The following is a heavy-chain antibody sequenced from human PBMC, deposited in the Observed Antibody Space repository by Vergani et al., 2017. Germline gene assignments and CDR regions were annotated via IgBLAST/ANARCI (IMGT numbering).Heavy chain of an antibody. D-gene: IGHD3-22*01. V-gene: IGHV3-33*06. CDR3: AKDKGYDSSGFDY. CDR2: IWYDGSNK. CDR1: GFTFSSYG. J-gene: IGHJ4*02. Sequence: QVQLVESGGGVVQPGRSLRLSCAASGFTFSSYGMHWVRQAPGKGLEWVAVIWYDGSNKYYADSVKGRFTISRDNSKNTLYLQMNSLRAEDTAVYYCAKDKGYDSSGFDYWGQGTLVTVSS.